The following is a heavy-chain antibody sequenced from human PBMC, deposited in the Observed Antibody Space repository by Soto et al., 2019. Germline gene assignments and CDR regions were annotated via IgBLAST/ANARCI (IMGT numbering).Heavy chain of an antibody. V-gene: IGHV6-1*01. CDR3: AKTTDIVVVPAAIGYYYYYMDV. CDR2: TYYRSKWYN. Sequence: SQTLSLTCAISGDSVSSNSAAWNWIRQSPSRGLEWLGRTYYRSKWYNDYAVSVKSRITINPDTSKNQFSLQLNSVTPEDTAVYYCAKTTDIVVVPAAIGYYYYYMDVWGKGTTVTVSS. CDR1: GDSVSSNSAA. J-gene: IGHJ6*03. D-gene: IGHD2-2*01.